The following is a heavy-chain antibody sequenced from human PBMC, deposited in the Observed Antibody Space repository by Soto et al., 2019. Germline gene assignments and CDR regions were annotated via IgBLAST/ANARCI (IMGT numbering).Heavy chain of an antibody. Sequence: GASLGLSCAASGFPCRCYAMSWVRQAPGKGLEWVSAISGSGSSTYYADSVKGRFTIPRDDSENTLYLQMNSLKTEDTAVYYCTTDRVYSPVDHWGQGTLVTVS. CDR3: TTDRVYSPVDH. CDR1: GFPCRCYA. J-gene: IGHJ4*02. D-gene: IGHD4-4*01. V-gene: IGHV3-23*01. CDR2: ISGSGSST.